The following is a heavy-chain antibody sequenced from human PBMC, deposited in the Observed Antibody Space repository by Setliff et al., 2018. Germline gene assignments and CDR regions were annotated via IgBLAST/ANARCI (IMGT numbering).Heavy chain of an antibody. D-gene: IGHD3-22*01. CDR2: IIPILGIA. Sequence: GASVKVSCKASGGTFSSYAISWVRQAPGQGLEWMGGIIPILGIANYAQKFQGRVTITTDESTSTAYMELSSLRSEDTAVYYCATARDDSSGYLLGIFAFDIWGQGTMVTVSS. CDR1: GGTFSSYA. V-gene: IGHV1-69*10. CDR3: ATARDDSSGYLLGIFAFDI. J-gene: IGHJ3*02.